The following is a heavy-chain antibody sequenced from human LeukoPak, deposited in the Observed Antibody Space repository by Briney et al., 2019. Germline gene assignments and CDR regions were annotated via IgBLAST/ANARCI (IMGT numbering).Heavy chain of an antibody. V-gene: IGHV1-8*01. D-gene: IGHD3-10*01. J-gene: IGHJ5*02. Sequence: ASVKVSCKASGYTFTSYDINWVRQATGQGLEWMGWMNPNSGNTGYAQKFQGRVTMTGNTSISTAYMELSSLRSEDTAVYYCARKTSKRGVHRGVIQGNWFDPWGQGTLVTVSS. CDR2: MNPNSGNT. CDR1: GYTFTSYD. CDR3: ARKTSKRGVHRGVIQGNWFDP.